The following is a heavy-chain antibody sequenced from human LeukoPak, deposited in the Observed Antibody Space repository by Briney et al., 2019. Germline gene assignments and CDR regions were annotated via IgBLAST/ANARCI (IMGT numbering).Heavy chain of an antibody. D-gene: IGHD6-19*01. CDR3: ARGLAGWTKHVDY. CDR1: GGSFSGYY. CDR2: INHSGST. Sequence: SGTLSLTCAVYGGSFSGYYWSWIRQPPGKGLEWIGEINHSGSTNYNPSLKSRVTISVDTSKNQFSLKLSSVTAADTAVYYCARGLAGWTKHVDYWGQGTLVTVSS. V-gene: IGHV4-34*01. J-gene: IGHJ4*02.